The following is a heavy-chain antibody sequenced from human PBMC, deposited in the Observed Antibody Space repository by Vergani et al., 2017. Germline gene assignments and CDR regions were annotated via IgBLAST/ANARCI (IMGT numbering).Heavy chain of an antibody. CDR1: GGTFSSYA. J-gene: IGHJ3*02. CDR3: AREGGSYYYGSGSYYRGAFDI. Sequence: QVQLVESGGGVVQPGRSLRLSCKASGGTFSSYAISWVRQAPGQGLEWMGRIIPIFGTANYAQKFQGRVTITADESTSTAYMERSSLRSEDTAVYYCAREGGSYYYGSGSYYRGAFDIWGQGTMVTVSS. V-gene: IGHV1-69*18. CDR2: IIPIFGTA. D-gene: IGHD3-10*01.